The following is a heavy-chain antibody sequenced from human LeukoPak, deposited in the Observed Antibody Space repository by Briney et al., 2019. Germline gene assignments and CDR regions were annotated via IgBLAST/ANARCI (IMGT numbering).Heavy chain of an antibody. V-gene: IGHV4-4*09. D-gene: IGHD4-17*01. CDR3: ASTVTTLPSYYYYMDV. Sequence: PSETLSLTCTVSGGSVSSYYWSWIRQPPGKGLEWIGYIYTSGSTNYNPSLKSRVTISVDTSKNQFSLKLSSVTAADTAVYYCASTVTTLPSYYYYMDVWGKGTTVTVSS. CDR2: IYTSGST. CDR1: GGSVSSYY. J-gene: IGHJ6*03.